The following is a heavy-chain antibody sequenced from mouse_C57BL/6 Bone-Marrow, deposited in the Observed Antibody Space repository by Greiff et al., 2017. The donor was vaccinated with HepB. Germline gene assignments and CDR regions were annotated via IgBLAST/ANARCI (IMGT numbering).Heavy chain of an antibody. CDR3: ALITTVVAKWNY. J-gene: IGHJ2*01. Sequence: QVQLQQPGAELVKPGASVKLSCKASGYTFTSYWMHWVKQRPGQGLEWIGMIHPNSGSTNYNEKFKSKATLTVDKSSSTAYMQLSSLTSEDSAVYYCALITTVVAKWNYWGQGTTLTVSS. CDR1: GYTFTSYW. CDR2: IHPNSGST. V-gene: IGHV1-64*01. D-gene: IGHD1-1*01.